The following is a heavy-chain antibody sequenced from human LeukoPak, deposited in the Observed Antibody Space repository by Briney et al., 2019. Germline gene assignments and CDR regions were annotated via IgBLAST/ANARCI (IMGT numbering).Heavy chain of an antibody. J-gene: IGHJ4*02. CDR1: GFAFNTYA. CDR3: AREIFSSGSYPDY. D-gene: IGHD3-10*01. Sequence: GGSLRLSCEASGFAFNTYAMHWARQAPGKGLEWVTLIWHDGSHKFYIDSVRGRFTISRDNSKNTVYLQMNGLRAEDTAVYYCAREIFSSGSYPDYWGQGTLVAVSS. CDR2: IWHDGSHK. V-gene: IGHV3-33*01.